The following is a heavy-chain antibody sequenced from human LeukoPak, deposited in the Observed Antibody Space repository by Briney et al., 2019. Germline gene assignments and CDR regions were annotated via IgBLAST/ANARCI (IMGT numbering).Heavy chain of an antibody. Sequence: SEKVSCKASGGTFSSYAISWVRQAPGQGLEWMGRIIPILGIANYAQKFQGRVTITADKSTSTAYMELSSLRSEDTAVYYCASCIAAAGTLDFDYWGQGTLVTVSS. V-gene: IGHV1-69*04. CDR1: GGTFSSYA. D-gene: IGHD6-13*01. CDR2: IIPILGIA. CDR3: ASCIAAAGTLDFDY. J-gene: IGHJ4*02.